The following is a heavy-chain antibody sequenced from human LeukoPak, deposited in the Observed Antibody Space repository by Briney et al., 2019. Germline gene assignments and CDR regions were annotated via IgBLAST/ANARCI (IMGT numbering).Heavy chain of an antibody. CDR3: AREGRHYYDSSGLDAFDI. D-gene: IGHD3-22*01. CDR1: GYTFTSYG. CDR2: ISAYNGNT. J-gene: IGHJ3*02. V-gene: IGHV1-18*01. Sequence: ASVKVSCKASGYTFTSYGISWVRQAPGQGLEWMGWISAYNGNTNYAQKFQGRVTMTRDTSISTAYMELSRLRSDDTAVYYCAREGRHYYDSSGLDAFDIWGQGTMVTVSS.